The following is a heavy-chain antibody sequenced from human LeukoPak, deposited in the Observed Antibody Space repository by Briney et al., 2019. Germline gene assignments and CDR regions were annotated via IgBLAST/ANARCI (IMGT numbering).Heavy chain of an antibody. Sequence: GGSLRLSCAASGFTFSSYAMHWVRQAPGKGLEWVAVISYDGSNKYYADSVKGRFTISRDNSKNTLYLQMNSLRAEDTAVYYCAREFYYDSSGYYDIDYWGHGTLVTVSS. V-gene: IGHV3-30-3*01. D-gene: IGHD3-22*01. J-gene: IGHJ4*01. CDR3: AREFYYDSSGYYDIDY. CDR1: GFTFSSYA. CDR2: ISYDGSNK.